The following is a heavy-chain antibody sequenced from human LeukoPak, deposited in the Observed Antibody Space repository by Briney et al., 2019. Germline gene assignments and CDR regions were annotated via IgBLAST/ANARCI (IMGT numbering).Heavy chain of an antibody. Sequence: SGGSLRLSCAASGFTFSDHFLDWVRQAPGKGLEWVGRTRNKANSYITEYAASVKGRFTISRDDSKNSLYLQMSSLKTDDTAMYYCASIRGTFGYRGQGALVTVSS. J-gene: IGHJ4*02. CDR1: GFTFSDHF. CDR2: TRNKANSYIT. V-gene: IGHV3-72*01. CDR3: ASIRGTFGY. D-gene: IGHD1-26*01.